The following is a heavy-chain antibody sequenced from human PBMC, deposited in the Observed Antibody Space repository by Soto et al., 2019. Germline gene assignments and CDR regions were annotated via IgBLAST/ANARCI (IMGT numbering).Heavy chain of an antibody. Sequence: QVQLVQSGAEVKKPGSSVKVSCKASGGTFSSYAISWVRQAPGQGLEWMGGIIPIFGTANYAQKFQGRVTSTAEESTSTAYIELSSLRSEDTAVYYCAIDRVIVVVPAAIEGWFDPWGQGTLVTVSS. D-gene: IGHD2-2*01. V-gene: IGHV1-69*01. CDR3: AIDRVIVVVPAAIEGWFDP. J-gene: IGHJ5*02. CDR2: IIPIFGTA. CDR1: GGTFSSYA.